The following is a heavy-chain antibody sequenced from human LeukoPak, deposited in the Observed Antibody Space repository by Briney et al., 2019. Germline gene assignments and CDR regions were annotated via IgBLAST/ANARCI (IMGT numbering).Heavy chain of an antibody. J-gene: IGHJ4*02. Sequence: QPGGSLRLSCAASGFTFSSYWMSWVRQAPGKGLEWVANIKQDGSEKYYVDSVKGRFTISRDNAKNSLYLQMNSLRAEDTAVYYCARHRYYDFWSGYLRYYFDYWGQGTLVTVSS. CDR2: IKQDGSEK. D-gene: IGHD3-3*01. CDR3: ARHRYYDFWSGYLRYYFDY. CDR1: GFTFSSYW. V-gene: IGHV3-7*01.